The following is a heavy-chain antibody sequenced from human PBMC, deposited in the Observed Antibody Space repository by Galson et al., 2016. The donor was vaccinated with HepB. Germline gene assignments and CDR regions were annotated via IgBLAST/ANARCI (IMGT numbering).Heavy chain of an antibody. CDR1: GFSISTYW. CDR2: IGPDGSGT. J-gene: IGHJ4*02. CDR3: VRDQSPGGVAY. Sequence: SLRLSCAASGFSISTYWMHWLRQGPGNGLEWVSRIGPDGSGTLFGDSVKGRFTISKDNAKNTLSLQMNSLRVEDTAVYYCVRDQSPGGVAYWGQGALVTVSS. D-gene: IGHD3-16*01. V-gene: IGHV3-74*01.